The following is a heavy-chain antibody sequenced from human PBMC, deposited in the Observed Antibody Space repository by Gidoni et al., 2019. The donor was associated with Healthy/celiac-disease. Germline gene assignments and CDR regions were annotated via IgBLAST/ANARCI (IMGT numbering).Heavy chain of an antibody. V-gene: IGHV3-23*01. CDR1: GFTCSSYA. Sequence: EVQLLESGGGVVQPGGSLRLSCADSGFTCSSYAMSWVRQAPGKGLEWVSAISGSGGSTYYADSVKGRFTISRDNSKNTLYLQMNSLRAEDTAVYYCAKEVLGVRGVMRSPYFDYWGQGTLVTVSS. D-gene: IGHD3-10*01. CDR3: AKEVLGVRGVMRSPYFDY. CDR2: ISGSGGST. J-gene: IGHJ4*02.